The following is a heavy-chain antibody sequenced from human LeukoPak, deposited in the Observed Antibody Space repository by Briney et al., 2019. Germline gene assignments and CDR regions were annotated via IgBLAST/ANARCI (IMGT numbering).Heavy chain of an antibody. CDR2: IYYTGNT. Sequence: SETLSLTCTVSGGSISSYYWSWIRQPPGKGLEWSGYIYYTGNTNYNPSLKSRLNISVDTSKNQFSLKLTSVTAADTAVYYCARSASSSSRSAFDIWGQGTMVTVSS. J-gene: IGHJ3*02. D-gene: IGHD6-6*01. CDR1: GGSISSYY. V-gene: IGHV4-59*01. CDR3: ARSASSSSRSAFDI.